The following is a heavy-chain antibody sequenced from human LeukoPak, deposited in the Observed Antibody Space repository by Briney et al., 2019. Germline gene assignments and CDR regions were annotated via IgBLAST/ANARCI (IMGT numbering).Heavy chain of an antibody. CDR1: GFTFSSYS. V-gene: IGHV3-48*01. CDR2: ISSSSTI. CDR3: ARYVGDYVPPLFFDY. J-gene: IGHJ4*02. D-gene: IGHD4-17*01. Sequence: TGGSLRLSCAASGFTFSSYSMNWVRQAPGKGMEWVSYISSSSTIYYADSVKGRFIISRDNAKNSLYLQMNSLRAEDTAVYYCARYVGDYVPPLFFDYWGQGTLVTVSS.